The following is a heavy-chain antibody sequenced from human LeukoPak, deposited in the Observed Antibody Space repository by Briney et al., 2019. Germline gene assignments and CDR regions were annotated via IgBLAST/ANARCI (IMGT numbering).Heavy chain of an antibody. Sequence: SETLSLTCTVSGGPISSYYWSWIRQPPGKGLEWIGYIYYSGSTNYNPSLKSRVTISVDTSKNQFSLKLSSVTAADTAVYYCARDPSGSLSLWGQGTLVTVSS. CDR2: IYYSGST. CDR1: GGPISSYY. J-gene: IGHJ4*02. CDR3: ARDPSGSLSL. V-gene: IGHV4-59*01. D-gene: IGHD2/OR15-2a*01.